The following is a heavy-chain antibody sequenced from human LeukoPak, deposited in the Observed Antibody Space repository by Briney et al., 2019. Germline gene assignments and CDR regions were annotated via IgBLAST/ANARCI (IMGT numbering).Heavy chain of an antibody. Sequence: SETLSLTCTVSGGSISSYYWSWVRQPPGKGLEWIGYIYYSRSTNYNPSLKSRVTISVDTSKNQFSLKLSSVTAADTAVYYCARVLTDSNGWYQLDYWGQGTLVTVSS. V-gene: IGHV4-59*01. D-gene: IGHD6-19*01. CDR1: GGSISSYY. J-gene: IGHJ4*02. CDR2: IYYSRST. CDR3: ARVLTDSNGWYQLDY.